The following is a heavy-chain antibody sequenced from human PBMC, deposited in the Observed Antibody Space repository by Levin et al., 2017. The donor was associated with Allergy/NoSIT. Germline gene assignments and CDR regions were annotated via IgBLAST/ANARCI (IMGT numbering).Heavy chain of an antibody. CDR3: ARDWGSDWRDYLDY. CDR1: GFTFGDYA. V-gene: IGHV3-49*03. D-gene: IGHD6-19*01. CDR2: IRKKAHGETT. Sequence: GESLKISCTASGFTFGDYAVLWFRQAPGKGLEWVSLIRKKAHGETTEYAASVKGRFTISRDDSKSIAYLQMNSLKTDDTAIYYCARDWGSDWRDYLDYWGQGTLVTVSS. J-gene: IGHJ4*02.